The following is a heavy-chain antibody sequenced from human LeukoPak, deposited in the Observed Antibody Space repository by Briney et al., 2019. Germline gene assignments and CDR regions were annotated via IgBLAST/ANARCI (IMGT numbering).Heavy chain of an antibody. CDR1: GYTFTGQY. Sequence: GASVKVSCKASGYTFTGQYIHWVRQAPGQGLEWMGWINPNSGGTNYAQKFQGRVTMTRDTSTTTTYMELSRLRSDDTAVYYCARVVTTTWNSYTGWFDPWGQGTLVTVSS. CDR3: ARVVTTTWNSYTGWFDP. J-gene: IGHJ5*02. D-gene: IGHD4-11*01. CDR2: INPNSGGT. V-gene: IGHV1-2*02.